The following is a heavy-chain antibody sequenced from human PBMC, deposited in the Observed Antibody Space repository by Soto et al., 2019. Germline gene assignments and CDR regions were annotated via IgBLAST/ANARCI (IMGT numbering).Heavy chain of an antibody. CDR1: GFTFSSYA. J-gene: IGHJ4*02. CDR3: ETYDSSGYYYSLFDY. Sequence: GSLRLSCAASGFTFSSYAMSWVRQAPGKGLEWVSVISGSGGSTYYADSVKGRFTISRDNSKNTLYLQMNRLRAEDTAVYYCETYDSSGYYYSLFDYWGQGTLVTVSS. V-gene: IGHV3-23*01. CDR2: ISGSGGST. D-gene: IGHD3-22*01.